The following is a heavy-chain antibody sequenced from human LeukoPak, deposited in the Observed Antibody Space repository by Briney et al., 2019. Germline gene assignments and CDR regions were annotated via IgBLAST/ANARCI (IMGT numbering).Heavy chain of an antibody. CDR2: INPNSVGT. J-gene: IGHJ4*02. CDR1: GYTFTGYY. Sequence: ASLKVSCKASGYTFTGYYMHWVRQAPGQGLGWMGWINPNSVGTNYAQRFQGRVTMTRDTSISTAYMELSRLRSDDTAVYYCARDERVRYDILTVGRAEYNFDNWGQGTLVTVSS. D-gene: IGHD3-9*01. V-gene: IGHV1-2*02. CDR3: ARDERVRYDILTVGRAEYNFDN.